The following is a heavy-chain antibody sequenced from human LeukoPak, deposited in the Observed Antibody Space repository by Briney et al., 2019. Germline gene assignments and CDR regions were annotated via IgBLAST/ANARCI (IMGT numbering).Heavy chain of an antibody. J-gene: IGHJ3*02. Sequence: GGSLRLSCAASGFTFSTFAMSWVRQAPGKGLEWVSTISGSGGSTYYADSVKGRFTISRDNSKNTLYLQMNSLRAEDTAVYYCAKGFVTDSSGYYAVFACDIWGQGTMVTVSS. CDR3: AKGFVTDSSGYYAVFACDI. CDR1: GFTFSTFA. CDR2: ISGSGGST. D-gene: IGHD3-22*01. V-gene: IGHV3-23*01.